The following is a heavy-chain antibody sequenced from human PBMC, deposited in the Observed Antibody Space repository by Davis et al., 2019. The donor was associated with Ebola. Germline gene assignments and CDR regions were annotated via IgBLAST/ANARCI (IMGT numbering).Heavy chain of an antibody. CDR2: ITGSGGST. CDR1: GFTFSSYA. CDR3: ASRYCSGGSCYSFGY. V-gene: IGHV3-23*01. J-gene: IGHJ4*02. Sequence: GESLKISCAASGFTFSSYAMSWVRQAPGKGLEWVSAITGSGGSTYYADSVKGRFTISRDNSKNTLYLQMNSLRAEDTAVYYCASRYCSGGSCYSFGYWGQGTLVTVSS. D-gene: IGHD2-15*01.